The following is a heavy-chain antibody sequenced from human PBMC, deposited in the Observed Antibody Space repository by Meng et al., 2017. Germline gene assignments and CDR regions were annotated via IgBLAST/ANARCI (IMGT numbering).Heavy chain of an antibody. CDR2: IIPIFGTA. J-gene: IGHJ4*02. Sequence: QVRLVQAGAEGKNPGSWVEVACKASGGTFSSYAISWVRQAPGQGLEWMGGIIPIFGTANYAQKFQGRVTITADKSTSTAYMELSSLRSEDTAVYYCARVGTTDAFWGQGTLVTVSS. V-gene: IGHV1-69*06. D-gene: IGHD2-2*01. CDR1: GGTFSSYA. CDR3: ARVGTTDAF.